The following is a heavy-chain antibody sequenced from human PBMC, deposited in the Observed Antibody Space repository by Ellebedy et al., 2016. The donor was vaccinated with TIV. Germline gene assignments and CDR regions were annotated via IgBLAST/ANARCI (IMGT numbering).Heavy chain of an antibody. CDR2: IYQDGSDQ. J-gene: IGHJ5*02. CDR1: GFSFRNYW. V-gene: IGHV3-7*01. D-gene: IGHD4-17*01. CDR3: ARRGSYGDYAVQVNSWFDR. Sequence: PGGSLRLSCAASGFSFRNYWMGWVRQAPGKGLEWVANIYQDGSDQYYVDSVKGRFTISRDNANNLLFLQMNSLRVEDTAVYYCARRGSYGDYAVQVNSWFDRWGQGALVTVSS.